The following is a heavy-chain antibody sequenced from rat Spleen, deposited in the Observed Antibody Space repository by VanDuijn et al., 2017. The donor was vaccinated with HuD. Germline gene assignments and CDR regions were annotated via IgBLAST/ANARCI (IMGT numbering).Heavy chain of an antibody. V-gene: IGHV2-6*01. Sequence: QVQLKESGPGLVQPSQTLSLTCTVSGFSLISYTVSWVRQSPGKGLEWIAAMSSGKSTYYNSALKSRLSISGDTSKSQVFLKVNSLQTEDIATYYCAREGSSGSYDYWGPGVMVTVSS. J-gene: IGHJ2*01. CDR2: MSSGKST. CDR3: AREGSSGSYDY. CDR1: GFSLISYT. D-gene: IGHD1-3*01.